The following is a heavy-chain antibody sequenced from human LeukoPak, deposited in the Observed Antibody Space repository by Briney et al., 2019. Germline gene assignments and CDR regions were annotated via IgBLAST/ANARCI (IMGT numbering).Heavy chain of an antibody. CDR2: ISAYNGNT. CDR3: AREGGVITLNDY. Sequence: ASVKVSCKASGYTFTSYGISWVRQAPGQGLEWMGWISAYNGNTNYAQRLQGRVTMTTDTPTSTAHMELRSLRSDDTAVYYCAREGGVITLNDYWGQGTLVTVSS. J-gene: IGHJ4*02. V-gene: IGHV1-18*01. CDR1: GYTFTSYG. D-gene: IGHD3-10*01.